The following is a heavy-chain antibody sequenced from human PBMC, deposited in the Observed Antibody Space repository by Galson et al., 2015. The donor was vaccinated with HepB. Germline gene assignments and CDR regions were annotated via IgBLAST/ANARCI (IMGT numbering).Heavy chain of an antibody. J-gene: IGHJ5*01. CDR3: ARSSGWFDY. V-gene: IGHV6-1*01. CDR2: TYYRSKWYR. D-gene: IGHD6-19*01. CDR1: GDSVSSNSAA. Sequence: CAICGDSVSSNSAAWDWIRLSPSRGLEWLGRTYYRSKWYRNYAGSVKSRITINPDTSKNQFSLQLNSVTPEDTAVYYCARSSGWFDYWGQGTLVTVSS.